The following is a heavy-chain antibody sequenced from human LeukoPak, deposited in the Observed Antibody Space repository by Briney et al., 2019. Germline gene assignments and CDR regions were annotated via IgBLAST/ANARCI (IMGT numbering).Heavy chain of an antibody. CDR2: INNDGSIT. V-gene: IGHV3-74*01. J-gene: IGHJ6*02. CDR3: AKNGGPHGMDV. CDR1: GSTFSSDW. Sequence: GESLRLSCATSGSTFSSDWMHWVRQAPGKGLVWVSRINNDGSITTYADSVKGRFTISRDSARNTLNLQMNSLRVEDTAVYYCAKNGGPHGMDVWGQGTTVTVSS. D-gene: IGHD3-16*01.